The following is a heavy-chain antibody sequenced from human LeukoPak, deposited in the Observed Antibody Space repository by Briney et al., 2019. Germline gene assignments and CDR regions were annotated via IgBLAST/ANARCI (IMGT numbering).Heavy chain of an antibody. J-gene: IGHJ4*02. D-gene: IGHD3-22*01. CDR1: GFTFSRNG. CDR2: ISGSGDST. CDR3: AKVGYYNDSSGYYLDYFDY. V-gene: IGHV3-23*01. Sequence: PGGSLRLSCAASGFTFSRNGMTWVRQAPGKGLEWVSAISGSGDSTYYADSVKGRFTISRDNSKNTLYLQMNSLRAEDTAVYYCAKVGYYNDSSGYYLDYFDYWGQGTLVTVSS.